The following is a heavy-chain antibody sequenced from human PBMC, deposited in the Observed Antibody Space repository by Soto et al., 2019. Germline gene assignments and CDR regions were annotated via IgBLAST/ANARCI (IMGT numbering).Heavy chain of an antibody. J-gene: IGHJ3*02. CDR3: ARSPDYYDSSGYYYGDFDI. V-gene: IGHV2-70*01. CDR2: IDWDDDK. CDR1: GFSLSTSGMC. Sequence: SGPTLVNPTQTLTLTCTFSGFSLSTSGMCVSWIRQPPGKALEWLALIDWDDDKYYSTSLKTRLTISKDTSKNQVVLTMTNMDPVDTATYYCARSPDYYDSSGYYYGDFDIWGQGTMVTVSS. D-gene: IGHD3-22*01.